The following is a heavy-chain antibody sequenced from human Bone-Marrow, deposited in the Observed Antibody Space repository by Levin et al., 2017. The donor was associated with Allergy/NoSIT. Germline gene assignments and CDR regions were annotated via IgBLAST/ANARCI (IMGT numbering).Heavy chain of an antibody. CDR3: AKGGFNGQFDY. J-gene: IGHJ4*02. V-gene: IGHV3-9*01. Sequence: GGSLRLSCTASGFTFDDYGMHWVRQVPGKGLEWVSGISWNSVNKNYADSVRGRFTISRDNAKNSLYLEMISLRPEDTALYYCAKGGFNGQFDYWRQGTPVSVSS. D-gene: IGHD3-16*01. CDR2: ISWNSVNK. CDR1: GFTFDDYG.